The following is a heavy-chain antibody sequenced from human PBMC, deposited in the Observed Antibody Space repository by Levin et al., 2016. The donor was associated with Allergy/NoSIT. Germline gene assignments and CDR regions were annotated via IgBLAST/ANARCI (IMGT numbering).Heavy chain of an antibody. D-gene: IGHD3-16*01. CDR3: ARDRTLAAH. V-gene: IGHV3-74*01. Sequence: VRQAPGKGLVWVSRINTDGSITDYADSVRGRFTVSRDNAKNTVFLQMNSLSADDTAMYHCARDRTLAAHWGQGTLVTVSS. J-gene: IGHJ4*02. CDR2: INTDGSIT.